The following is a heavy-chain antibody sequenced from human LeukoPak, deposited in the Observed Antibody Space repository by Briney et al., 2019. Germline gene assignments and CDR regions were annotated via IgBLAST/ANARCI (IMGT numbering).Heavy chain of an antibody. CDR2: IIPILGIA. CDR1: GGTLSSYA. Sequence: ASVKVSCKASGGTLSSYAISWVRQAPGQGLEWMGRIIPILGIANYAQKFQGRVTITADKSTSTAYMELSSLRSEDTAVYYCARANSSSSAPDYWGQGTLVTVSS. J-gene: IGHJ4*02. CDR3: ARANSSSSAPDY. V-gene: IGHV1-69*04. D-gene: IGHD6-6*01.